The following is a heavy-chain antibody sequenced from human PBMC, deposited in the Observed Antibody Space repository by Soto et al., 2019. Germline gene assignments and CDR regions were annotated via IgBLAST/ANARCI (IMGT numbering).Heavy chain of an antibody. CDR1: GGSISNTDSY. CDR2: IFYSGHT. CDR3: ARSSGSFYYGGLDV. Sequence: TLSLTCTVSGGSISNTDSYWAWIRQPPGKGLEWIGTIFYSGHTFSSPSLKSRLTMSVDTSKKQFSLKLTSVTAADTALYYCARSSGSFYYGGLDVWGQGTAVTVSS. J-gene: IGHJ6*02. V-gene: IGHV4-39*01. D-gene: IGHD1-26*01.